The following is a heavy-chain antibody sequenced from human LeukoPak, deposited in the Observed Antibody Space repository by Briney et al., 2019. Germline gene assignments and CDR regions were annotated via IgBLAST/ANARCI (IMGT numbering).Heavy chain of an antibody. CDR1: GFTLSSYA. CDR3: AKDSSSWSYYYGMDV. Sequence: GGSLRLSCAASGFTLSSYAMSWVRQAPGKGLEWVSAISGSGGSTYYADSVKGRFTISRDNSKNTLYLQMNSLRAEDTAVYYCAKDSSSWSYYYGMDVWGQGTTVTVSS. CDR2: ISGSGGST. D-gene: IGHD6-13*01. V-gene: IGHV3-23*01. J-gene: IGHJ6*02.